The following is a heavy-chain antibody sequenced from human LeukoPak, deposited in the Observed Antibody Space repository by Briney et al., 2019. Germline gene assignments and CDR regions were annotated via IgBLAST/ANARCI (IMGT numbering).Heavy chain of an antibody. CDR2: IIPIFGTI. CDR1: GGTFSTHG. D-gene: IGHD3-3*01. Sequence: PSVKLSRKASGGTFSTHGISWVRQAPGQGLEWMGGIIPIFGTINYAQKLQGRVTITADKSTSTVHMDLSSLRSEDTAVYYCSRGYGVDYFYMDVWEEGTTVIVSS. V-gene: IGHV1-69*06. J-gene: IGHJ6*03. CDR3: SRGYGVDYFYMDV.